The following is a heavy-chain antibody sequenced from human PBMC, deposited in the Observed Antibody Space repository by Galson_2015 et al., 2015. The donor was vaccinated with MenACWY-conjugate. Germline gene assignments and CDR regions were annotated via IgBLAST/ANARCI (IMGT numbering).Heavy chain of an antibody. V-gene: IGHV5-10-1*01. CDR3: ARLYCYDKPH. CDR2: FDPSDSHT. J-gene: IGHJ4*02. Sequence: QSGAEVKKPGESLRISCKGSGYRFTNYWITWVRQMPGKGLEWMGSFDPSDSHTIYSPSFQGHVTMSVDKSISTAYLQWSSLKASDTAVYYCARLYCYDKPHWGQGTLVTVSS. CDR1: GYRFTNYW. D-gene: IGHD3-10*01.